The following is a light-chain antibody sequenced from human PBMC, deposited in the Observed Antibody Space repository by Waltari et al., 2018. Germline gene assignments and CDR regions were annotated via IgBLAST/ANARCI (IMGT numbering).Light chain of an antibody. Sequence: QSALTQPPSASGSPGQSVTISCTGTSSDVGGYNHVSWYQQQPGKAPQLMIYQVTKRPSGGPARFSGSKSGNLASLTVSGLQADDEADYYCSSYADDNNVLFGGGTKLTVL. V-gene: IGLV2-8*01. CDR1: SSDVGGYNH. CDR3: SSYADDNNVL. CDR2: QVT. J-gene: IGLJ2*01.